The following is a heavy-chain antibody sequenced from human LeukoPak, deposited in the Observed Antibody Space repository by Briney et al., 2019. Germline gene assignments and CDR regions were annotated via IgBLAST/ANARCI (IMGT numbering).Heavy chain of an antibody. CDR3: ARGRGSAYYYYYMDV. CDR1: GFTFSDYT. Sequence: PGGSLRLSCAASGFTFSDYTMSWVRQAPGKGLEWVSSISSGDTYIYYADSVKGRFTISRDNAENSLYLQMNSLRADDTAVYYCARGRGSAYYYYYMDVWGKGTTVTVSS. V-gene: IGHV3-21*01. CDR2: ISSGDTYI. D-gene: IGHD3-10*01. J-gene: IGHJ6*03.